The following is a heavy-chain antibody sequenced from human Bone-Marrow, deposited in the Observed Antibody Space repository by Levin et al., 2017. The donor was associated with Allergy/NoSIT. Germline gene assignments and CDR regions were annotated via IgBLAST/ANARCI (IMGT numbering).Heavy chain of an antibody. Sequence: SQTLSLTCTLSGGSISSGGYSWTWFRQAPGKGLEYMGYIYHSVSAYYNPSLQSRVTMSVDRSKNQFSLTLTSVTAAATAVYFCARVAYYYGSGSPPGNYYYSYMDVWGTGATVTVSS. J-gene: IGHJ6*03. CDR1: GGSISSGGYS. V-gene: IGHV4-30-2*01. CDR3: ARVAYYYGSGSPPGNYYYSYMDV. CDR2: IYHSVSA. D-gene: IGHD3-10*01.